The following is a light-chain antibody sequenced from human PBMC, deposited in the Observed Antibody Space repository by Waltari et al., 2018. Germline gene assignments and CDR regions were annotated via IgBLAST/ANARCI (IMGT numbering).Light chain of an antibody. Sequence: QSALTQPASVSGSPGQSITISCTGSSSDVGAYDFVSWYQRHPGTAPRLVLYDVDKRPSGVSKRFSGSKPGDTASLTISGLQSEDEGDYFCCSYAGRVAVVFGGGTKVTVL. V-gene: IGLV2-23*02. CDR2: DVD. CDR3: CSYAGRVAVV. J-gene: IGLJ2*01. CDR1: SSDVGAYDF.